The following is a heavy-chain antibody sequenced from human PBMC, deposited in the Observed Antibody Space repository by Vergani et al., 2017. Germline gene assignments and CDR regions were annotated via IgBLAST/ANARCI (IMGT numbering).Heavy chain of an antibody. Sequence: EVQLVESGGGLVQPGGSLRLSCAASGFTVSSNYMSWVRQAPGKGLEWVSAISGSGGSTYYADSVKGRFTISRDNSKNTLYLQMNSLRAEDTAVYYCAKDGIATGVSYWGQGTLVTVSS. D-gene: IGHD6-13*01. J-gene: IGHJ4*02. CDR2: ISGSGGST. CDR3: AKDGIATGVSY. CDR1: GFTVSSNY. V-gene: IGHV3-23*04.